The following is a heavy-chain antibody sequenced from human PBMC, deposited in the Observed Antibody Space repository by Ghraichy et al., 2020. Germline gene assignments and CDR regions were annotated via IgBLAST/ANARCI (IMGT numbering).Heavy chain of an antibody. CDR1: GGSISSGGYS. J-gene: IGHJ5*02. CDR2: IYHSGST. V-gene: IGHV4-30-2*01. CDR3: AKSLGYCSSTSCYDNWFDP. D-gene: IGHD2-2*01. Sequence: SETLSLTCAVSGGSISSGGYSWSWIRQPPGKGLEWIGYIYHSGSTYYNPSLKSRVTISVDRSKNQFSLKLSSVTAADTAVYYCAKSLGYCSSTSCYDNWFDPWGQGTLVTVSS.